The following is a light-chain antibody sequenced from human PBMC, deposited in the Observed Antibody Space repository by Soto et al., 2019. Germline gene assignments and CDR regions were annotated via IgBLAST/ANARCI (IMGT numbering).Light chain of an antibody. CDR2: RNN. CDR3: AAWDDSLGGSWV. CDR1: SSNIGSNY. J-gene: IGLJ3*02. V-gene: IGLV1-47*01. Sequence: QSVLTQPPSASGTPGQRVTISCSGRSSNIGSNYVYWYQQLPGTAPQLLIYRNNQRPSGVPDPFSGSKSGTSASLAISGLRSEDEEDYYCAAWDDSLGGSWVFGGGTKLTVL.